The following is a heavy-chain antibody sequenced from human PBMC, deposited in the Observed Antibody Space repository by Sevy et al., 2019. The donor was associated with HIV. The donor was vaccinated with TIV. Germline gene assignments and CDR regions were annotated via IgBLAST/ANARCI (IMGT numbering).Heavy chain of an antibody. CDR3: VGYSSSLLFDY. J-gene: IGHJ4*02. Sequence: GGSLRLSCAASGFTFSSYAMSWVRQAPGKGLEWVSAISGSGGSTYYADSVKGRFTISRDNSKNTLYLQMNSLRAEDTAVYYCVGYSSSLLFDYWGQGTLVTVSS. D-gene: IGHD6-6*01. V-gene: IGHV3-23*01. CDR1: GFTFSSYA. CDR2: ISGSGGST.